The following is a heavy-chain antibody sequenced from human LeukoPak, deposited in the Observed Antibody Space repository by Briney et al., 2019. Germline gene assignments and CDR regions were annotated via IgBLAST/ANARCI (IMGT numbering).Heavy chain of an antibody. V-gene: IGHV3-23*01. Sequence: GGSLRLSCAASGFTFSSYAMSWVRQAPGKGLEWVSAISGSGGSTYYADSGKGRFTISRDNSKNTLYLQMNSLRAEDTAVYYCATIGYCSGGSCYSAYFDYWGQGTLVTVSS. J-gene: IGHJ4*02. D-gene: IGHD2-15*01. CDR1: GFTFSSYA. CDR3: ATIGYCSGGSCYSAYFDY. CDR2: ISGSGGST.